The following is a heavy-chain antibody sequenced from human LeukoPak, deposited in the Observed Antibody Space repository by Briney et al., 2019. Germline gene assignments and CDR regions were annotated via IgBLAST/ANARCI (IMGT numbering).Heavy chain of an antibody. V-gene: IGHV4-38-2*02. CDR2: IHHGGST. J-gene: IGHJ1*01. Sequence: PSETLSLTCTVSGYSISSGYYWGWIRQPPGKGLEWIGSIHHGGSTYYNPSLKSRVTMSVDTSKNQFSLKLSSVTAADTAVYYCASDIGDYDTSGHSYGMTQHWGQGTLVTVSS. CDR1: GYSISSGYY. CDR3: ASDIGDYDTSGHSYGMTQH. D-gene: IGHD3-22*01.